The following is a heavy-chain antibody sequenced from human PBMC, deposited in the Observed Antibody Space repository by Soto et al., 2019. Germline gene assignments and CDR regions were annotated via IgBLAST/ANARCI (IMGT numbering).Heavy chain of an antibody. J-gene: IGHJ4*02. CDR3: ARDLEYSSSSDY. V-gene: IGHV1-2*04. CDR2: INPKNGST. Sequence: ASVKVSCKASGYSFTGYSMHWVRQAPGQGLEWMGWINPKNGSTSYAQKFQGWVTMIRDTSISTVYMELSSLRSEDTAVYYCARDLEYSSSSDYWGQGTLVTVSS. D-gene: IGHD6-6*01. CDR1: GYSFTGYS.